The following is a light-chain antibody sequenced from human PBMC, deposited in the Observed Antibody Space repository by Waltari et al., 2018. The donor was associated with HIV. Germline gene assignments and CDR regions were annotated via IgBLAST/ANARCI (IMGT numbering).Light chain of an antibody. CDR1: QNIHTF. J-gene: IGKJ3*01. V-gene: IGKV1-39*01. CDR3: LQTDSMPLT. CDR2: GAS. Sequence: DIQMTQSPSSLSASVGDRVSITCRAGQNIHTFLNWYQQQPGSAPKLLIFGASRLPSGVPSRFSGSGSETDFTPTIDNLQVEDFATYYCLQTDSMPLTFGPGTKVD.